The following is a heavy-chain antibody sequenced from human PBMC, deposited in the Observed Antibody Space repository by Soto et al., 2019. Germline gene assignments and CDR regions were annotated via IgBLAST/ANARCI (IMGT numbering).Heavy chain of an antibody. CDR1: GYTFSTYD. CDR2: MSPDSGNT. V-gene: IGHV1-8*01. Sequence: ASVKVSCKASGYTFSTYDINWVRQATGQGPEWMGWMSPDSGNTGYAQKFQGRVTMTRNTSISTAYMELSSLTSEDTAVYYCARGPSGFSSYYMDVWGKGAKVTVSS. D-gene: IGHD3-3*01. CDR3: ARGPSGFSSYYMDV. J-gene: IGHJ6*03.